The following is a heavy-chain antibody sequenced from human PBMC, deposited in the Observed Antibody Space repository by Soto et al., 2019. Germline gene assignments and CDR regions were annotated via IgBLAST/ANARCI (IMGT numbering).Heavy chain of an antibody. V-gene: IGHV3-11*01. Sequence: GGSLRLSCVASGVDFRGSYMNWIRQAPGKGLEWISYISDTGRTIHYADSVKGRFVISRDNSKDSLYLQMNDLRADDTAVYYCAGFKEGNILGLRLLDPWGQVTRDTFSS. D-gene: IGHD4-4*01. CDR3: AGFKEGNILGLRLLDP. J-gene: IGHJ5*02. CDR1: GVDFRGSY. CDR2: ISDTGRTI.